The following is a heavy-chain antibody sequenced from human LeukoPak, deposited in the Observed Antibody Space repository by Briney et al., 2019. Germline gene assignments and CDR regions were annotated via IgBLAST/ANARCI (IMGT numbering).Heavy chain of an antibody. Sequence: AASVKVSCKASGGTFSSYAISWVRQAPGQGLEWMGGIIPIFGTANYAQKFQGRVTITADKSTSTAYMELSSLRSDDTAVYYCAREITYYYGSGREFDYWGQGTLVTVSS. CDR1: GGTFSSYA. J-gene: IGHJ4*02. CDR3: AREITYYYGSGREFDY. CDR2: IIPIFGTA. D-gene: IGHD3-10*01. V-gene: IGHV1-69*06.